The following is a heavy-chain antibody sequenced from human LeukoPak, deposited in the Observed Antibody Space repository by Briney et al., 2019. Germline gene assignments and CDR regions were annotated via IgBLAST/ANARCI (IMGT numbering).Heavy chain of an antibody. CDR2: IYTSGST. CDR3: ARDLYCSSTSCPGT. V-gene: IGHV4-61*02. D-gene: IGHD2-2*01. CDR1: GGSISSGSYY. J-gene: IGHJ5*02. Sequence: SETLSLTCTVSGGSISSGSYYWSWIRQPAGKGLEWIGRIYTSGSTNYNPSLKSRVTISVDTSKNQFSLKLSSVTAADTAVYYCARDLYCSSTSCPGTWGQGTLVTVSS.